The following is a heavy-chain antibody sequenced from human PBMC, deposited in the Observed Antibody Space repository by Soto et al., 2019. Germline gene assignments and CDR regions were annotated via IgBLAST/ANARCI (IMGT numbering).Heavy chain of an antibody. V-gene: IGHV3-33*01. CDR1: GFTFSTYG. CDR3: ARDWNSNNWKGGWFDP. Sequence: QVQLVESGGSVVQPGRSLRLSCAASGFTFSTYGIHWVRQAPGKGLEWVAMIWHDGSRKFYADSVRGRFTISRDNPKNAMYLQMDSLRVEDTAVYYCARDWNSNNWKGGWFDPWGQGTLVTVSS. CDR2: IWHDGSRK. J-gene: IGHJ5*02. D-gene: IGHD1-1*01.